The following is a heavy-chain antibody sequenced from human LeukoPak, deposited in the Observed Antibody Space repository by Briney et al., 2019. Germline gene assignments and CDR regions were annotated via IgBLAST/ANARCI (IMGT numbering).Heavy chain of an antibody. D-gene: IGHD3-9*01. CDR3: ASLLRYFDWLSPGTDY. CDR1: GGSFSGYY. V-gene: IGHV4-34*01. CDR2: INHSGST. J-gene: IGHJ4*02. Sequence: SETLSLTCAVYGGSFSGYYWSWIRQPPGKGLEWIGEINHSGSTNYNPSLKSRVTISVDTSKNQFSLKLSSVTAADTAVYYCASLLRYFDWLSPGTDYWGQGTLVTVSS.